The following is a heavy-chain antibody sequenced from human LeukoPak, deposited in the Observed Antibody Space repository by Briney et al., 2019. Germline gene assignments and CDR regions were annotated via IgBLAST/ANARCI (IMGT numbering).Heavy chain of an antibody. CDR2: IYHRGNT. V-gene: IGHV4-38-2*02. CDR1: GYSISSGYY. J-gene: IGHJ4*02. CDR3: ARAYYGGNERYFDY. Sequence: SETLSLTCTVSGYSISSGYYWGWIRQSPGKGLEWIGSIYHRGNTYYNPSLQSRVTISVGPSKNQFSLKLSSVTAADTALYYCARAYYGGNERYFDYWGQGTLVTVSS. D-gene: IGHD4-23*01.